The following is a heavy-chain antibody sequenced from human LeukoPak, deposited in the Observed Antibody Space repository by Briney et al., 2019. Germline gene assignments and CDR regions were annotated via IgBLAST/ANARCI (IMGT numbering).Heavy chain of an antibody. D-gene: IGHD3-16*02. V-gene: IGHV3-23*01. CDR1: GFTFSSYG. J-gene: IGHJ4*02. CDR3: AKDPIWGSYRYTPGYFDY. Sequence: GGSLRLSCAASGFTFSSYGMSWVRQAPGKGLEWVSAISGSGGSTYYADSVKGRFTISRDNSKNTLYLQMNSLRAEDTAVYYCAKDPIWGSYRYTPGYFDYWGQGTLVTVSS. CDR2: ISGSGGST.